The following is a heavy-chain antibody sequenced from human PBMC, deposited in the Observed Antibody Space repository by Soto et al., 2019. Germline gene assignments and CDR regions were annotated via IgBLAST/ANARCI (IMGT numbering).Heavy chain of an antibody. CDR3: LIAVAGSFAPDY. CDR2: ISSSSTYI. V-gene: IGHV3-21*01. Sequence: GGSLRLSCAASGLPFSTYSMNWVRQAPGKGLEWVSYISSSSTYIYYADSVKGRFTISRDNAKNSLYLQMNSLRAEDTAVYYCLIAVAGSFAPDYWGQGTLVTVSS. D-gene: IGHD6-19*01. CDR1: GLPFSTYS. J-gene: IGHJ4*02.